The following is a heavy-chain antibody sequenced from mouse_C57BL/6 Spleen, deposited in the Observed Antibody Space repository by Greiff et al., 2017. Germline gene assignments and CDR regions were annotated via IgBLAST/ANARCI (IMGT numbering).Heavy chain of an antibody. Sequence: VQLQQSGTVLARPGASVKMSCKTSGYTFTSYWMHWVKQRPGQGLEWIGAIYPGNSDTSYNQKFKGKAKLTAVTSASTAYMELSSLTNEDSAVYYCTRRVYYGSSYYFDYWGQGTTLTVSS. CDR1: GYTFTSYW. J-gene: IGHJ2*01. V-gene: IGHV1-5*01. CDR3: TRRVYYGSSYYFDY. CDR2: IYPGNSDT. D-gene: IGHD1-1*01.